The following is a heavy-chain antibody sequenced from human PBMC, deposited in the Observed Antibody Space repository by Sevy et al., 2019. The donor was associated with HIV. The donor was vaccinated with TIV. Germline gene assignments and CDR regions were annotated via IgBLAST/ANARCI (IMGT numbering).Heavy chain of an antibody. D-gene: IGHD2-15*01. CDR2: ISYDGSNK. CDR3: ARGSRREKPSYIVVVVAATEANYGMDV. Sequence: GGSLRLSCAASGFTFSSYAMHWVRQAPGKGLEWVAVISYDGSNKYYADSVKGRFTISRDNSKNTLYLQMNRLRAEDTAVYYCARGSRREKPSYIVVVVAATEANYGMDVWGQGTTVTVSS. J-gene: IGHJ6*02. V-gene: IGHV3-30-3*01. CDR1: GFTFSSYA.